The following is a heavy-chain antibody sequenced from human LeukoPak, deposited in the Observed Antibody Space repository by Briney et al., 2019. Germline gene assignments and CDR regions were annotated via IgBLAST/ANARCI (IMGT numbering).Heavy chain of an antibody. J-gene: IGHJ3*02. Sequence: KPSVTLSLTCTVSGGSISSGYYWGWIRQPPGKGLEWIGSIYHSGSTYYNPSLKSRVTISVDTSKNQFSLKLRSVTAADTAVYYCVRHHKSGTDAFDIWGQGTMVTVSS. D-gene: IGHD1-1*01. CDR2: IYHSGST. CDR3: VRHHKSGTDAFDI. CDR1: GGSISSGYY. V-gene: IGHV4-38-2*02.